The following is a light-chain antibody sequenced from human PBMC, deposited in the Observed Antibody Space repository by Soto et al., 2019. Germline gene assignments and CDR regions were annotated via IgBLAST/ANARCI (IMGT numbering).Light chain of an antibody. CDR2: DVS. Sequence: QSALTQPRLVSGSPGQSVTISCTGTSSDVGGYNYVSWYQQHPGKAPKLMIYDVSKRPSGVPDRFSGSKSGNTASLTISGLQAEDEADYYCCSYAGSYPLVFGTGTKVTVL. V-gene: IGLV2-11*01. CDR3: CSYAGSYPLV. J-gene: IGLJ1*01. CDR1: SSDVGGYNY.